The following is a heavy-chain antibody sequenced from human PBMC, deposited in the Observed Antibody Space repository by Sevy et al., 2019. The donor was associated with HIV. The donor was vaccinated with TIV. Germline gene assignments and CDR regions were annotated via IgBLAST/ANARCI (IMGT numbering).Heavy chain of an antibody. CDR2: IYYTKTT. CDR3: ARATPDLYYGMDV. V-gene: IGHV4-59*01. J-gene: IGHJ6*02. CDR1: GGSISGYY. Sequence: SETLSLTCTVSGGSISGYYRTWIRQPPGKGLEWIGYIYYTKTTNYNPSLKSRVTISEDTSKNQFPLKLTAVTAADTAIYYCARATPDLYYGMDVWGQGTTVTVSS.